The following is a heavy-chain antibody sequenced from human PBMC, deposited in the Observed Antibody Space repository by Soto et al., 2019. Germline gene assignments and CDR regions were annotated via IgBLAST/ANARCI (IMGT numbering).Heavy chain of an antibody. CDR3: ARTTSPYGDYIHFYYYYMDV. V-gene: IGHV6-1*01. CDR2: TYYRSKWYN. D-gene: IGHD4-17*01. J-gene: IGHJ6*03. Sequence: SQTLSLTCAISGDSVSSNSAAWNWIRQSPSRGLEWLGRTYYRSKWYNDYAVSVKSRITINPDTSRNQFSLQLNSVTPEDTAVYYCARTTSPYGDYIHFYYYYMDVWGKGTTVTVS. CDR1: GDSVSSNSAA.